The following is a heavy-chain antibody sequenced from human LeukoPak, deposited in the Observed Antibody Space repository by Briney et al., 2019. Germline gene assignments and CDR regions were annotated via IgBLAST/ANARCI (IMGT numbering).Heavy chain of an antibody. V-gene: IGHV1-18*01. Sequence: ASVKVSCKASGYTFTSYGISWVRQAPGQGLEWTGWISAYNGNTNYAQKLQGRVTMTTDTSTSTAYMELRSLRSDDTAVYYCARGGFGESIYLNDNWFDPWGQGTLVTVSS. CDR2: ISAYNGNT. CDR3: ARGGFGESIYLNDNWFDP. J-gene: IGHJ5*02. D-gene: IGHD3-10*01. CDR1: GYTFTSYG.